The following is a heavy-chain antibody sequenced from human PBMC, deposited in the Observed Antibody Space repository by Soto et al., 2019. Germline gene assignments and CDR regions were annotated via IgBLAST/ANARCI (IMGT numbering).Heavy chain of an antibody. J-gene: IGHJ3*01. CDR2: IIPIQGTA. D-gene: IGHD3-22*01. CDR1: GGSFISYS. Sequence: QVQLVQSGAEVKKPGSSVKVSCEASGGSFISYSFTWVRQAPGQGLEWMGRIIPIQGTASYALKFQDRVTITADRSTKTVYMELRSLRPEDTAVYYCAMKPLEDSSGSYRDAFDVWGLGTLVTVSS. V-gene: IGHV1-69*08. CDR3: AMKPLEDSSGSYRDAFDV.